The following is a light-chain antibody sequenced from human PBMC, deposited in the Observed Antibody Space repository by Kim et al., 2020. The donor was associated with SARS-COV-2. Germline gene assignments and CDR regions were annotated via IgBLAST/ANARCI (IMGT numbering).Light chain of an antibody. CDR2: GVF. V-gene: IGKV3-15*01. CDR3: PQYHNWPPYT. J-gene: IGKJ2*01. Sequence: VCPRERATLSARARESVSSNVAWDQQKPGQAPRPLIYGVFNRATGIPARFSGRGFGTEFTLTISSLQSGDFAVYCCPQYHNWPPYTFGQGTKLEI. CDR1: ESVSSN.